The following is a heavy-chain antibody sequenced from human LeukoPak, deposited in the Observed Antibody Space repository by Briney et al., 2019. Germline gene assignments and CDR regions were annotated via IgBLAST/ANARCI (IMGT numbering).Heavy chain of an antibody. V-gene: IGHV3-23*01. J-gene: IGHJ4*02. D-gene: IGHD6-19*01. CDR2: ISGSGGST. CDR3: AKLTVYSSGPDY. Sequence: GGSLRLSCAASGFTFSSYAMSWVRQAPGKGLEWVSRISGSGGSTYYADSVKGRFTISRDNSKNTLYLQMNSLRAEDTAVYYCAKLTVYSSGPDYWGQGTLVTVSS. CDR1: GFTFSSYA.